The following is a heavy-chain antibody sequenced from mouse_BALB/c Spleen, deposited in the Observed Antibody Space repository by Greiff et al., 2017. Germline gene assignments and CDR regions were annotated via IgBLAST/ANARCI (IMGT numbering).Heavy chain of an antibody. J-gene: IGHJ4*01. Sequence: LVESGAELAKPGASVKMSCKASGYTFTSYWMHWVKQRPGQGLEWIGYINPSTGYTEYNQKFKDKATLTADKSSSTAYMQLSSLTSEDSAVYYCARKGSGYYYAMDYWGQGTSVTVSS. CDR1: GYTFTSYW. CDR2: INPSTGYT. CDR3: ARKGSGYYYAMDY. V-gene: IGHV1-7*01.